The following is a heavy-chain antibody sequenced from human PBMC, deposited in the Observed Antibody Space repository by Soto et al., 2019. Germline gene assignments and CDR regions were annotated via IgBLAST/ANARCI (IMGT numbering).Heavy chain of an antibody. Sequence: SETLSLTCAVYGGSFSGCYWSWMRQPPGKGLEWIGEINRSGSTNYNPSLKSRVTISVDTSKNQFSLKLSSVTAADTAVYYCARSLYYDILTGYYHYGMDVWGQGTTVTVSS. CDR2: INRSGST. CDR1: GGSFSGCY. J-gene: IGHJ6*02. CDR3: ARSLYYDILTGYYHYGMDV. D-gene: IGHD3-9*01. V-gene: IGHV4-34*01.